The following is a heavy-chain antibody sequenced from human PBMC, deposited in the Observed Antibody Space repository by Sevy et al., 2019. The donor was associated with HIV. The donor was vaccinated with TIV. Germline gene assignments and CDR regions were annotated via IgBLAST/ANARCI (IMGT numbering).Heavy chain of an antibody. D-gene: IGHD2-2*01. V-gene: IGHV5-51*01. Sequence: GESLKISCKSSGYSFTNYWIGWVRQVPGKGLEWMGIIYPGDSDIRYSPSFQGQVTISADKSISTAYLQWSSLKASDTAMYYWARHRLGYCSRTTCSGGDYWGQGTLVTVSS. CDR3: ARHRLGYCSRTTCSGGDY. CDR2: IYPGDSDI. CDR1: GYSFTNYW. J-gene: IGHJ4*02.